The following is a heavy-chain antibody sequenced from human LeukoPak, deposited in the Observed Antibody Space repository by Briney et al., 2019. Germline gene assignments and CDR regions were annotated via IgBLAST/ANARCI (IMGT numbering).Heavy chain of an antibody. CDR3: AAGTAEHFDY. J-gene: IGHJ4*02. Sequence: PGRSLRLTWAASGFTFSSYAMHWVRQAPGKGVEWVAVISYDGSNKYYADSVKGRFTISRDNSKNTLYLQMNSLRAEDTAVYYCAAGTAEHFDYWGQGTLVTVSS. V-gene: IGHV3-30*04. CDR1: GFTFSSYA. D-gene: IGHD1/OR15-1a*01. CDR2: ISYDGSNK.